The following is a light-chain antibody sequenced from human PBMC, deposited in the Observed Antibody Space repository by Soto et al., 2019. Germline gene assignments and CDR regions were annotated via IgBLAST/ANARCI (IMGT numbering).Light chain of an antibody. CDR2: WAS. V-gene: IGKV4-1*01. CDR3: QQYDIFSLT. J-gene: IGKJ4*01. CDR1: QSVLYSSNNKNY. Sequence: DIVMTQSPDSLAVSLGERATINCKSSQSVLYSSNNKNYLAWYQQKPGQPPKLLIYWASTRESGVPDRFSGSGSGTDFTLTISSLQADDFATYYCQQYDIFSLTFGGGTKVEVK.